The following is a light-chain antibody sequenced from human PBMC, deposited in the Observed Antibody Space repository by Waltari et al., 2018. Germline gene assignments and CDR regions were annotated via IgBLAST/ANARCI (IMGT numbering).Light chain of an antibody. CDR3: QXXDSSXXXXX. V-gene: IGLV3-21*03. Sequence: SXXXXQPPSVXXXPGKTAXXXXGGNNXGXXXXXXYQQKPGXAPVLVVYXDSDRPSGIPERFSGSNXGXTATLTXXRVEAGXXADYYCQXXDSSXXXXXXXTGTKVTVL. CDR1: NXGXXX. CDR2: XDS. J-gene: IGLJ1*01.